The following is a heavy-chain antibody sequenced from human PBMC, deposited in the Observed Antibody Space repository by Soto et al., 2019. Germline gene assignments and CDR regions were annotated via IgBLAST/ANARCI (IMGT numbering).Heavy chain of an antibody. CDR2: ISYDVSKK. D-gene: IGHD6-13*01. V-gene: IGHV3-30*18. J-gene: IGHJ4*02. CDR3: AKIDGAAAGTGVDY. CDR1: GFTFSSYG. Sequence: QVQLVESGGGVVQPGRSLRLSCAASGFTFSSYGMHWVRQAPGKGLEWVAVISYDVSKKYYADSVKGRFTISRDNSKNTLYLQMNSLRAEDTAVYYCAKIDGAAAGTGVDYWGQGTLVTVSS.